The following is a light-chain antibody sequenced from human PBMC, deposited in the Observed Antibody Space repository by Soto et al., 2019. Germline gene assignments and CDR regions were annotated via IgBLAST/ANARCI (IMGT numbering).Light chain of an antibody. J-gene: IGKJ4*02. CDR2: AAS. CDR3: QQYNSFSKT. V-gene: IGKV1-5*01. Sequence: DIQMTQSPSRLSASVGDRVTITCRASQSIGYWLAWYQQKPGKAPNLLIYAASTLETGVPSRFSGSGYGTGFTLTIASLQPDDSASYYCQQYNSFSKTFGRGTKVEIK. CDR1: QSIGYW.